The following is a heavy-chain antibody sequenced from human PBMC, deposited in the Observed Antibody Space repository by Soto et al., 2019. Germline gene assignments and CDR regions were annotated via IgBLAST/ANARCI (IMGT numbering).Heavy chain of an antibody. CDR2: IYNGGST. D-gene: IGHD1-1*01. J-gene: IGHJ4*02. CDR1: GDSVSSVSFH. V-gene: IGHV4-30-4*01. Sequence: PSETLSLTCTVSGDSVSSVSFHWAWLRRPPGKGLEWIGYIYNGGSTYYRPSLESRMHMSLGATRNHYSLRLTSVTAADTAVYFCARAPVGLETISYFDYWGQGKLVTVSS. CDR3: ARAPVGLETISYFDY.